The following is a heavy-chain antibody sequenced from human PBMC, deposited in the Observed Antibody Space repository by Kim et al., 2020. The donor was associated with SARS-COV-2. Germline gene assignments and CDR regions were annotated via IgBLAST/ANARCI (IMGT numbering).Heavy chain of an antibody. Sequence: GGSLRLSCAASGFNFRNAWMTWVRQAPGKGLEWVGRIKRISEGGTTDSAAPVKGRFALSRDDSKNMLYLQMNSLKIEYTAVYYCTVDLANYWGQGTLVIV. CDR2: IKRISEGGTT. V-gene: IGHV3-15*01. D-gene: IGHD2-15*01. J-gene: IGHJ4*02. CDR1: GFNFRNAW. CDR3: TVDLANY.